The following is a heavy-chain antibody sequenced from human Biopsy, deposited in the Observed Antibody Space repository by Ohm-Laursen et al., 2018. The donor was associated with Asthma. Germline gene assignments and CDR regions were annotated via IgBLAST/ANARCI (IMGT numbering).Heavy chain of an antibody. CDR3: ARSYDTDSYPVLVLDY. D-gene: IGHD3-22*01. Sequence: ASVKVSCKVSGYSLTDLSMHWVRQAPGHGLEWMGTILTKFDITSYAEKFQGRVTITADKSTSTTYMELSRLRSEDTAIYYCARSYDTDSYPVLVLDYWGQGTLVTVSS. J-gene: IGHJ4*02. CDR2: ILTKFDIT. V-gene: IGHV1-46*01. CDR1: GYSLTDLS.